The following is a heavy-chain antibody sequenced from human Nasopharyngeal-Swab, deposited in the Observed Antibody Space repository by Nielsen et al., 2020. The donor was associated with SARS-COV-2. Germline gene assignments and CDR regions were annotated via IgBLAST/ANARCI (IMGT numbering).Heavy chain of an antibody. CDR3: VRDRLGYCSGGSCTNWYFDL. CDR2: IWYDGNNQ. Sequence: GESLKISCAASGFTFRNFGMHWVRQAPGKGLEWVADIWYDGNNQYYADSVKGRFTVSRDQSKNTLYLQMNSLKAKDTAVYFCVRDRLGYCSGGSCTNWYFDLWGRGTLLTVSS. V-gene: IGHV3-33*01. J-gene: IGHJ2*01. CDR1: GFTFRNFG. D-gene: IGHD2-15*01.